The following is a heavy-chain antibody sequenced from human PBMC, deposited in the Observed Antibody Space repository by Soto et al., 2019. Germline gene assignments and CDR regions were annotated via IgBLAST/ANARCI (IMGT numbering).Heavy chain of an antibody. Sequence: PSETLSLTCTVSGGSISSYYWSWIRQPPGKGLEWIGYIYYSGSTNYNPSLKSRLTISVDRSKNQFSLKLSSVTAADTAVYYCARSQTTVTSYDYWGQGTLVTVSS. J-gene: IGHJ4*02. CDR1: GGSISSYY. CDR3: ARSQTTVTSYDY. D-gene: IGHD4-17*01. V-gene: IGHV4-59*12. CDR2: IYYSGST.